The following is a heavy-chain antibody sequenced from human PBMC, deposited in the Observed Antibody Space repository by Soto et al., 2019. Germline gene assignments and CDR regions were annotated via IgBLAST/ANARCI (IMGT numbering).Heavy chain of an antibody. CDR1: GGTFNSFS. J-gene: IGHJ5*02. CDR2: IIPMSGRP. V-gene: IGHV1-69*06. Sequence: QVQLVQSGAEVKTPGSSVKVSCKASGGTFNSFSIDWVRQAPGQGLEWMGGIIPMSGRPNYAQRFQGRATFSADKSTNTVYMEVNNLTYEDTAVYYCTRRGRQSANWFDPWGQGTLVTVSS. CDR3: TRRGRQSANWFDP.